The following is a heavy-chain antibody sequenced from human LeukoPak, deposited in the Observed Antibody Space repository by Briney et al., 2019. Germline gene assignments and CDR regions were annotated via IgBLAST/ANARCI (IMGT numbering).Heavy chain of an antibody. CDR1: SYSISISSGYY. CDR2: ISHIGTT. CDR3: ARRKGGSDSIDY. V-gene: IGHV4-38-2*01. J-gene: IGHJ4*02. D-gene: IGHD2-21*02. Sequence: PSETLSLTCAVSSYSISISSGYYWDWIRRPPGKGLEWIGTISHIGTTYYNPSLKSRVTVSVDTSKNQFSLRLTSVTAADTAIYYCARRKGGSDSIDYWGQGTLVTMSS.